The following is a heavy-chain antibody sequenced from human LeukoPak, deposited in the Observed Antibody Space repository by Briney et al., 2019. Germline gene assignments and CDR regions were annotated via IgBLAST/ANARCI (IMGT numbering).Heavy chain of an antibody. D-gene: IGHD3-10*01. Sequence: GGSLRLSCAASGFTFRNYVTHWVRQAPGKGLEWVAVTSSDLNVKLYADSVKGRFTISRDNSRSTLYLQMNSLRPEDTAIYYCAREGYYGSGSPPSLYFDYWGQGTLVTVSS. CDR2: TSSDLNVK. V-gene: IGHV3-30-3*01. CDR1: GFTFRNYV. J-gene: IGHJ4*02. CDR3: AREGYYGSGSPPSLYFDY.